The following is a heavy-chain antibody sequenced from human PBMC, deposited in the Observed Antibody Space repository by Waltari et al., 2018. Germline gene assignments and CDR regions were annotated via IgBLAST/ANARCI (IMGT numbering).Heavy chain of an antibody. D-gene: IGHD3-16*01. Sequence: VQLVESGGAFVQPGESLRLSCETSGFMFSGYSVNWVRQAPGKGPKWLAYISDKSNTISDALSGKVRFTMSRDNAEKSLFLQMNSLRDEDTAVYYCARDHDWAFDHWGPGTLVTVSS. J-gene: IGHJ4*02. CDR2: ISDKSNTI. CDR3: ARDHDWAFDH. CDR1: GFMFSGYS. V-gene: IGHV3-48*02.